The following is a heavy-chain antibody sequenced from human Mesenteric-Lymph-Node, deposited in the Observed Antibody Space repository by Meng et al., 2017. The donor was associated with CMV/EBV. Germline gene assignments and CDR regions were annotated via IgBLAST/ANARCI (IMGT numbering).Heavy chain of an antibody. D-gene: IGHD1-26*01. Sequence: ASVKVSCKASGYTFTGYYMHWVRQAPGQGLEWMGWINPNSGGTNYAQKFQGRVTMTRDTSISTAYMELSRLRSDDTAVYYCARLTRTGGSHYYFDYWGQGTLVTVSS. J-gene: IGHJ4*02. CDR1: GYTFTGYY. CDR2: INPNSGGT. CDR3: ARLTRTGGSHYYFDY. V-gene: IGHV1-2*02.